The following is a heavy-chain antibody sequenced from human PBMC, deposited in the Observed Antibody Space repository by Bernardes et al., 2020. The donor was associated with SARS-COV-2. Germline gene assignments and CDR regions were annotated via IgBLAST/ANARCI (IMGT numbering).Heavy chain of an antibody. CDR3: ARAPPLYYDILTGYYKEGPDY. Sequence: GGSRRLSCAASGFTFSSYEMNWVRQAPGKGLEWVSYISSSGSTIYYADSVKGRFTISRDNAKNSLYLQMNSLRAEDTAVYYCARAPPLYYDILTGYYKEGPDYWGQGTLVTVSS. V-gene: IGHV3-48*03. J-gene: IGHJ4*02. D-gene: IGHD3-9*01. CDR1: GFTFSSYE. CDR2: ISSSGSTI.